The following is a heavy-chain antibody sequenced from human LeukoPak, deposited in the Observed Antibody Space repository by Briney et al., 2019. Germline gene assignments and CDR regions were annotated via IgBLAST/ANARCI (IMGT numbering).Heavy chain of an antibody. Sequence: GASVKVSCKASGYSFTGHYIHWVRRAPGQGLEWMGWINPKTTGTKYAQDFQGRVTMTRDTSISTAYMELTRLTSGDTAVYYCAFSSYYLQGNYYYMDVWGKGTTVTASS. J-gene: IGHJ6*03. CDR3: AFSSYYLQGNYYYMDV. D-gene: IGHD1-26*01. CDR2: INPKTTGT. CDR1: GYSFTGHY. V-gene: IGHV1-2*02.